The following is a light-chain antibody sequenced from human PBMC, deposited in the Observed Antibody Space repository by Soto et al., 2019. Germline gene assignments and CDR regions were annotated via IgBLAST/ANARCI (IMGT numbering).Light chain of an antibody. J-gene: IGKJ4*01. CDR1: QRVSSY. V-gene: IGKV3-11*01. CDR2: DAS. CDR3: QQRSNWLLT. Sequence: EIVLTQSPATLSLSPGERATLSRRASQRVSSYLAWYQQKPGQAPRLLIYDASNRATGIPARFSGSGSGTDFTLTISSLEPEDFAVYYCQQRSNWLLTFGGGTKVDIK.